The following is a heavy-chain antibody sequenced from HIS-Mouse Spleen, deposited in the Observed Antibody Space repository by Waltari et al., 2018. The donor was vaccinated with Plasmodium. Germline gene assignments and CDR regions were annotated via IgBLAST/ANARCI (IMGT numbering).Heavy chain of an antibody. CDR2: IKQDGSEK. CDR1: GSTFRSYW. D-gene: IGHD6-13*01. Sequence: EVQLVESGGGLVQPGGSLRLCCAASGSTFRSYWMSWVRQARGKGLEWVANIKQDGSEKYYVDSVKGRFTISRDNAKNSLYLQMNSLRAEDTAVYYCASSWYWYFDLWGRGTLVTVSS. J-gene: IGHJ2*01. V-gene: IGHV3-7*01. CDR3: ASSWYWYFDL.